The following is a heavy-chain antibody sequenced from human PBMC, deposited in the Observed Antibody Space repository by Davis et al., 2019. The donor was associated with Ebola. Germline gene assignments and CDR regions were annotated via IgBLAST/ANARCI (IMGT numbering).Heavy chain of an antibody. J-gene: IGHJ2*01. CDR1: GGSISSGTYY. D-gene: IGHD6-6*01. Sequence: SETLSLTCSVSGGSISSGTYYWGWVRQPPGKGLEWIGSIYYNGRTYYSSSLEGRVTILLDPSKNQCSLKLRSVTAAETAVYFCARLSGLFSSSSGALFFDLWGRGTLVSVSS. V-gene: IGHV4-39*07. CDR3: ARLSGLFSSSSGALFFDL. CDR2: IYYNGRT.